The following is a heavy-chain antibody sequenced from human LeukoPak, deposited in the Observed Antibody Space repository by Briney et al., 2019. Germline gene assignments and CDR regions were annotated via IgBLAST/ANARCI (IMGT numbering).Heavy chain of an antibody. CDR2: VHYCGCT. D-gene: IGHD6-19*01. CDR3: AGGPQWLALEY. J-gene: IGHJ4*02. V-gene: IGHV4-59*08. CDR1: GDFNSSNH. Sequence: SETVSLTCTVSGDFNSSNHWMCLRQPRGKGREGIGYVHYCGCTNQNTSLKSRVTISVDTSKNQFYLKLSSVTAADTAVYYCAGGPQWLALEYWGQGTLVTVSS.